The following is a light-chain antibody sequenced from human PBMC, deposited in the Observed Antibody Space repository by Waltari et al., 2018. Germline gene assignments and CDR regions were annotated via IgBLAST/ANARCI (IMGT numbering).Light chain of an antibody. CDR1: RPTIGPNY. J-gene: IGLJ2*01. Sequence: SVLPQPPSVSAAPGQQVTISSSGPRPTIGPNYLSWYQQLPGTTPKLLIYDNDKRPSGIPDRFSGSKSGTSATLGITGLQTGDEADYYCGSWDDTLSAVLFGGGTKLSVL. CDR2: DND. CDR3: GSWDDTLSAVL. V-gene: IGLV1-51*01.